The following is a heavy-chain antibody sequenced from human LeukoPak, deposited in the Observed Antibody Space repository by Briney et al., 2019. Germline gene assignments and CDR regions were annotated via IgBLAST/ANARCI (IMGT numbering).Heavy chain of an antibody. CDR2: IYYSGST. CDR1: GVSISSYY. Sequence: PSETLSLTCTVSGVSISSYYWSWIRQPPGKGLEWIGYIYYSGSTNYNPSLKSRVTISVDTSKNQFSLKLSSVTAADTAVYYCARGRGYGNWFDPWGQGTLVTVSS. D-gene: IGHD5-18*01. V-gene: IGHV4-59*01. CDR3: ARGRGYGNWFDP. J-gene: IGHJ5*02.